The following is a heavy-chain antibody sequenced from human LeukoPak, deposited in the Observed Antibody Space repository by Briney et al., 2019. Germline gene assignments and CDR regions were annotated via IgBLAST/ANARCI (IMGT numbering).Heavy chain of an antibody. CDR1: GYTFTSYG. J-gene: IGHJ6*02. CDR3: ARDRRRIYYYYGMDV. CDR2: ISAYNGNT. Sequence: GESLKVSCKASGYTFTSYGISWVRQAPGQGLEWMGWISAYNGNTNYAQKLQGRVTMTTDTSTSTAYMELRSLRSDDTAVYYCARDRRRIYYYYGMDVWGQGTTVTVSS. V-gene: IGHV1-18*01.